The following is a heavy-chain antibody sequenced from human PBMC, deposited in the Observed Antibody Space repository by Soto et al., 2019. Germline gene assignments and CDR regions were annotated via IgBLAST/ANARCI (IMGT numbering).Heavy chain of an antibody. CDR2: ISYSGSS. D-gene: IGHD3-3*01. CDR1: GDSLSSDDNY. CDR3: ARDHPPRFLGLGYFDP. J-gene: IGHJ5*02. Sequence: SETLSLTCTVSGDSLSSDDNYWSWIRQHPGKGLEWIGYISYSGSSYYNPSLKSRVSISVDTSKIQFSLKLSSVTAADTAVYYCARDHPPRFLGLGYFDPWGQGILVTVSS. V-gene: IGHV4-31*03.